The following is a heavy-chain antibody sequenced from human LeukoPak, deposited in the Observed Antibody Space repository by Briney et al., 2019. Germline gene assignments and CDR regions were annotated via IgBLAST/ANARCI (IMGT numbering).Heavy chain of an antibody. CDR3: ARVNYDYVWGSYRYQWDY. Sequence: ASVKVSCKASGYTFTSYDINWVRQATGQGLEWMGWMSPNSGNTGYAQKFQGRVTMTRNTSISTAYMELSSLRSEDTAVYYCARVNYDYVWGSYRYQWDYWGQGTLVTVSS. CDR1: GYTFTSYD. V-gene: IGHV1-8*01. J-gene: IGHJ4*02. CDR2: MSPNSGNT. D-gene: IGHD3-16*02.